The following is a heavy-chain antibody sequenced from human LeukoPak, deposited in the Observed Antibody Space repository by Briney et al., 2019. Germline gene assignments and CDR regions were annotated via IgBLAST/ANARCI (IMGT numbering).Heavy chain of an antibody. J-gene: IGHJ3*02. CDR3: TTLYYYDSSGYGI. CDR2: IKSKTDGGTT. D-gene: IGHD3-22*01. CDR1: GFTFSNAW. V-gene: IGHV3-15*01. Sequence: GGSLRLSCAASGFTFSNAWMSWVRQAPGKGLEWVDRIKSKTDGGTTDYAAPVKGRFTISRDDSKNTLYLQMNSLKTEDTAVYYCTTLYYYDSSGYGIWGQGTMVTVSS.